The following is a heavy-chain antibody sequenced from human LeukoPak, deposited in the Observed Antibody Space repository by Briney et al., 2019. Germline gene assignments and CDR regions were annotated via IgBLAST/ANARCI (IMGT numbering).Heavy chain of an antibody. Sequence: SETLPLTCTVSGASISSGNYYWSWIRQSVGKGLEWIGRIYTSGSTTYNPSLKSRVAMSVDTSKNQFSLKVTSVTAADTAVYFCVRDTRYDMDVWGSGTTVTVSS. CDR2: IYTSGST. CDR3: VRDTRYDMDV. CDR1: GASISSGNYY. J-gene: IGHJ6*03. V-gene: IGHV4-61*02.